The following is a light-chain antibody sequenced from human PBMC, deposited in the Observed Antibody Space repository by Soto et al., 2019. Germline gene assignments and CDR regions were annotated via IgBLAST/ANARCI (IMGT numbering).Light chain of an antibody. J-gene: IGKJ5*01. CDR1: QSISTY. Sequence: DIQLTQSPSPLSASVGDRVAITCLASQSISTYLNWYQQKPGKAPKVLIYAASNLQSGVPSRFSGSGSGTDFTLTISSLEPEDFAVYYCQQRSNWITFGQGTRLEIK. V-gene: IGKV1-39*01. CDR3: QQRSNWIT. CDR2: AAS.